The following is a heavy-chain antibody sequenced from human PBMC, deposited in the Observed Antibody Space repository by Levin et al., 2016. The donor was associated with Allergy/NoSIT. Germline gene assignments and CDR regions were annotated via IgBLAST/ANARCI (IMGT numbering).Heavy chain of an antibody. Sequence: GESLKISCAASGFTFSSYSMNWVRQAPGKGLEWVSSISSGSSYIYYADSVKGRFTISRDNAKNTLYLQMNSLRAEDTAVYYCARADCGGSCYSGQNWFDPWGQGTLVTVSS. J-gene: IGHJ5*02. V-gene: IGHV3-21*01. D-gene: IGHD2-15*01. CDR1: GFTFSSYS. CDR3: ARADCGGSCYSGQNWFDP. CDR2: ISSGSSYI.